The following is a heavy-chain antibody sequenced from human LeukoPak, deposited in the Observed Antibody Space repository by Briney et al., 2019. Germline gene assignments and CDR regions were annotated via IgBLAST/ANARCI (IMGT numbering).Heavy chain of an antibody. V-gene: IGHV1-46*01. J-gene: IGHJ6*02. CDR3: ARTLMGYYDSSGYQGYYGMDV. CDR1: GYTFTSYY. Sequence: GASVKVSCKASGYTFTSYYMHWVRQAPGQGLEWMGIINPSGGSTSYAQKFQGRVTMTRDTSTSTVYMELSSLRSEDTAVYYCARTLMGYYDSSGYQGYYGMDVWGQGTTVTVSS. D-gene: IGHD3-22*01. CDR2: INPSGGST.